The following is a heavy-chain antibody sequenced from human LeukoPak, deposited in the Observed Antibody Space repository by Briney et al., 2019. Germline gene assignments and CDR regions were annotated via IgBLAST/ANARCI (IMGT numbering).Heavy chain of an antibody. CDR3: AKDLHSYGTTFDY. J-gene: IGHJ4*02. Sequence: GRSLRLSCAASGFTFDDYAMHWVRQAPGKGLEWVSGISWNSGSIGYADSVKGRFTISRDNAKNSLYLQMNSLRAEDTALYYRAKDLHSYGTTFDYWGQGTLVTVSS. CDR2: ISWNSGSI. CDR1: GFTFDDYA. V-gene: IGHV3-9*01. D-gene: IGHD5-18*01.